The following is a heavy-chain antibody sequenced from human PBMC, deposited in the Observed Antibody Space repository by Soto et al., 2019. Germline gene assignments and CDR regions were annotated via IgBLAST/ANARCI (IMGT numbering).Heavy chain of an antibody. V-gene: IGHV4-59*01. CDR3: ARVVRGSWSGFPTNNWLDP. Sequence: SETLSLTCSVSGGSISGFYWTWIRQPPGKGLEWIGYIHDSGSTNYNPALESRVSISVDTSKNELSLKLSSVTAADTAMYYCARVVRGSWSGFPTNNWLDPWGQGTLVTVSS. CDR2: IHDSGST. CDR1: GGSISGFY. J-gene: IGHJ5*02. D-gene: IGHD3-3*01.